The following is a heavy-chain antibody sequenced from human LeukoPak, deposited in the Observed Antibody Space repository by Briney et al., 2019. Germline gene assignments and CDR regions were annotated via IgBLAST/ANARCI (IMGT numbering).Heavy chain of an antibody. CDR2: INSDGTNT. D-gene: IGHD2-2*01. J-gene: IGHJ4*02. CDR3: AKDGCSSTSCQMSLPDY. V-gene: IGHV3-74*01. CDR1: GFTFSTSW. Sequence: PGGSLRLSCAASGFTFSTSWMHWVRQAPGKGLVWVSHINSDGTNTICADSVKGRFTISRDNAKNTLYLQMNSLRAEDTAVYYCAKDGCSSTSCQMSLPDYWGQGTLVTVSS.